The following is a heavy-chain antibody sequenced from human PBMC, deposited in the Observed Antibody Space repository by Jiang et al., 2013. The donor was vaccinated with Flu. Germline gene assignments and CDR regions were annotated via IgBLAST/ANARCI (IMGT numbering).Heavy chain of an antibody. CDR2: TYYRSKWYN. V-gene: IGHV6-1*01. J-gene: IGHJ5*02. CDR3: VRGYVDSPFRAGKNTPPDNWFDP. Sequence: GLVKPSQTLSLTCAISGDSVSSNSAAWNWIRQSPSRGLEWLGRTYYRSKWYNDYAISVKSRITINPDTSKNQFSLQLNSVTPEDTAVYYCVRGYVDSPFRAGKNTPPDNWFDPWGQGTLVTVSS. D-gene: IGHD5-24*01. CDR1: GDSVSSNSAA.